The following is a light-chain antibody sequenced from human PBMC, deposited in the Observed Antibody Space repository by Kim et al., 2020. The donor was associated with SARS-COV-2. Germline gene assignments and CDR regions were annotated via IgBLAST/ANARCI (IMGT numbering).Light chain of an antibody. CDR2: EDT. V-gene: IGLV3-1*01. CDR1: DLGDKY. Sequence: SVSPGQTATITCSGHDLGDKYVSWYQRKPGQSPVLVINEDTKRPSGIPERFSGSNSGNTATLTIGGTQAMDEADYYCQAWDSTTVVFGGGTQLTVL. J-gene: IGLJ2*01. CDR3: QAWDSTTVV.